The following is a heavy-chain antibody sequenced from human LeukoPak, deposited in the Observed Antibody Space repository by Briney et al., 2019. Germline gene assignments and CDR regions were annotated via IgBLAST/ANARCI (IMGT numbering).Heavy chain of an antibody. CDR1: GFTFNTYA. J-gene: IGHJ4*02. Sequence: GGSLRLSCAASGFTFNTYAMHWVRQAPGKGLERVADINGDGSHSYCVDSVKGRFTLSRDNAKNSLFLQMNSLRAEDTAVYYCVKNSGWYCLDYWGQGTLVTVSS. CDR3: VKNSGWYCLDY. D-gene: IGHD6-13*01. V-gene: IGHV3-7*03. CDR2: INGDGSHS.